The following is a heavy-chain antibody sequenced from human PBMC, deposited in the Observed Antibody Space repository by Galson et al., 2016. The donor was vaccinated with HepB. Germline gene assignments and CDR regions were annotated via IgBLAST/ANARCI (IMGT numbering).Heavy chain of an antibody. Sequence: TLSLTCIVSGGSISSGGYYWSWIRQHPGKGLEWIGYIYYSGSTYYNPSLKSRVTISVDTSKNQFSLKLSSVTAADTAVYYCARVGLGQLANFDYWGQGTLVTGSA. CDR3: ARVGLGQLANFDY. CDR1: GGSISSGGYY. D-gene: IGHD6-6*01. J-gene: IGHJ4*02. CDR2: IYYSGST. V-gene: IGHV4-31*03.